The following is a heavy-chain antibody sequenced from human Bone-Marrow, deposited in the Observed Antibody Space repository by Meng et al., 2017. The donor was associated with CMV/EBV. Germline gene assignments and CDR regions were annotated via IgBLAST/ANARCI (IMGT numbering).Heavy chain of an antibody. D-gene: IGHD2-15*01. Sequence: GESLKISCAASGFIFSSYEMNWVRQAPGKGLEWVSYISDRGGIIIYYADSVKGRFTISRDNAKNSVYLQMNSLRAEDTAVYYCAKENKGYCSGGSCSGVDYWGQGTLLTVSS. CDR2: ISDRGGIII. CDR3: AKENKGYCSGGSCSGVDY. CDR1: GFIFSSYE. V-gene: IGHV3-48*03. J-gene: IGHJ4*02.